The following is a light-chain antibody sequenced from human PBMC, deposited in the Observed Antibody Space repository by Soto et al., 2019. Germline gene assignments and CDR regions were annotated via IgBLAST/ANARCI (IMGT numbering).Light chain of an antibody. CDR1: QGISNY. CDR3: QEYNSASSLT. J-gene: IGKJ4*01. Sequence: IQMTQSPSSLSASVGDRVTITCRASQGISNYLAWYQQKPGKVPKLLIYSASTLQSGVPSRFSGSGSGTDFTLIISSLQPEDVATYYCQEYNSASSLTFGGGTKV. V-gene: IGKV1-27*01. CDR2: SAS.